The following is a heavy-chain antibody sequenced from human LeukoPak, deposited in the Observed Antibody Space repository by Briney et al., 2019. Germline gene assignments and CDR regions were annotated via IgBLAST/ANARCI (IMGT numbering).Heavy chain of an antibody. D-gene: IGHD2-15*01. J-gene: IGHJ5*02. CDR3: ARESCTGGSCINWFDP. CDR2: IYSDGSTT. CDR1: GFTFSSYW. Sequence: GGSLRLSCAASGFTFSSYWMHWVRQAPGKGLVWVSRIYSDGSTTDYADAVKGGSTISRDKDKKTLYVQMNSLRAEDTAMYFCARESCTGGSCINWFDPWGQGTLVTVSS. V-gene: IGHV3-74*01.